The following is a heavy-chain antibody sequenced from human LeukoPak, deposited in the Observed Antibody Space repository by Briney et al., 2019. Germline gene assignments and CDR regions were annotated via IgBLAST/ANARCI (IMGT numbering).Heavy chain of an antibody. CDR1: GGSFTDYY. CDR2: SGST. CDR3: ARTRRHYYGSGKNLTPWPAGLDV. Sequence: PAETLSLTCTVSGGSFTDYYWTWIRQSPGKGLEWIGYSGSTNYSPSLKSRVTISVDTSKRHFSLTLSSVTEADTAVYYCARTRRHYYGSGKNLTPWPAGLDVWGQGTTVIVS. D-gene: IGHD3-10*01. J-gene: IGHJ6*02. V-gene: IGHV4-59*01.